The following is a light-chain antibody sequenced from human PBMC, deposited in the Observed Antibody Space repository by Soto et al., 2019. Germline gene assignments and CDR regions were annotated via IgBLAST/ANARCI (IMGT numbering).Light chain of an antibody. V-gene: IGKV1-5*03. CDR2: QAS. J-gene: IGKJ2*01. CDR1: QSISSW. CDR3: QQYPSYPYT. Sequence: DIQMTQSPSTLSASVGDRVTITCRASQSISSWLAWYQQKPGKAPKLLIYQASSLESGVPSRFSGIGSGTEFTLTISSLQPDDFAIYYCQQYPSYPYTFGHGTKLAMK.